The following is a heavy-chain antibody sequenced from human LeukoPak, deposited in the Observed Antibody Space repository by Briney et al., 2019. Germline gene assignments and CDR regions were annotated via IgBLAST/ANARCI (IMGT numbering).Heavy chain of an antibody. V-gene: IGHV3-48*04. Sequence: SGGSLRLSCAASGFTFSSYSMNWVRQAPGKGLEWVSYISSSSSTIYYADSVRGRFTISRDNAKNSLYLQMNSLRAEDTAVYYCARAPYSGGRNWGQGTLVTVSS. J-gene: IGHJ4*02. CDR3: ARAPYSGGRN. D-gene: IGHD2-15*01. CDR2: ISSSSSTI. CDR1: GFTFSSYS.